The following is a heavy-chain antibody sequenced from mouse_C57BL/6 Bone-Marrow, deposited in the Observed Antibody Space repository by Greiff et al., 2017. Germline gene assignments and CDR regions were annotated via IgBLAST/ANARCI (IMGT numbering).Heavy chain of an antibody. Sequence: EVQLQQSGAELVRPGASVKLSCTASGFNIKDDYMHWVKQRPEQGLEWIGGIDPENGDTEYASKFQGKATLTADTSSNTAYLQLSSLTSEDTAVYYCTTLRDDDWYFDVWGTGTTVTGSA. D-gene: IGHD2-3*01. CDR2: IDPENGDT. CDR1: GFNIKDDY. CDR3: TTLRDDDWYFDV. V-gene: IGHV14-4*01. J-gene: IGHJ1*03.